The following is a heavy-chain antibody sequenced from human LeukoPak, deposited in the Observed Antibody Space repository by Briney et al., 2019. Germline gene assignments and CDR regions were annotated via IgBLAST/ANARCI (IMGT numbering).Heavy chain of an antibody. J-gene: IGHJ4*02. V-gene: IGHV1-2*02. CDR3: ARVRAAAGTFDY. D-gene: IGHD6-13*01. Sequence: ASVKVSCKASGYTFTGYYMHWVRQAPGQGLEWMGWINPNSGGTNFAQKFQGRVTMTRGTSISTAYMELSRLRSDDTAVYYCARVRAAAGTFDYWGQGTLVTVSS. CDR1: GYTFTGYY. CDR2: INPNSGGT.